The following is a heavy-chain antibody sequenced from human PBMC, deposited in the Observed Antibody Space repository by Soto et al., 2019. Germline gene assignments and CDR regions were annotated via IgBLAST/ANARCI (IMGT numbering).Heavy chain of an antibody. CDR2: INHSGST. Sequence: QVQLQQWGAGLLKPSETLSLTCAVYGGSFSGYYWSWIRQPPGKGLEWIGEINHSGSTNYNPSLKSLVTIPVDTSKNQFSLKLSSVTAADTAVYYCARGDCSGGSCLPFDYWGQGTLVTVSS. D-gene: IGHD2-15*01. V-gene: IGHV4-34*01. CDR3: ARGDCSGGSCLPFDY. CDR1: GGSFSGYY. J-gene: IGHJ4*02.